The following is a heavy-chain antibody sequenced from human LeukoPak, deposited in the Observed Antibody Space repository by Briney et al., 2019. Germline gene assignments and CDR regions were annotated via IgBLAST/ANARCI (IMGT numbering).Heavy chain of an antibody. CDR2: IRYDGSNK. CDR1: GFTFNSYG. CDR3: ANDRGINYYFDY. Sequence: GGSLRLSCAASGFTFNSYGMHWVRQAPGKGLEWVAFIRYDGSNKYYADSVKGRFTISRDNSKNTLYLQMNSLRAEDTAVYYCANDRGINYYFDYWGQGTLVTVSS. V-gene: IGHV3-30*02. J-gene: IGHJ4*02. D-gene: IGHD3-10*01.